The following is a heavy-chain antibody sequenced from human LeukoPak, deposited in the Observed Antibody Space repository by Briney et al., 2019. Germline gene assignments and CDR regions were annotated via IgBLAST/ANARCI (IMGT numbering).Heavy chain of an antibody. V-gene: IGHV4-59*01. CDR2: IYHSGST. CDR1: GGSISGYY. Sequence: SETLSLTCTVSGGSISGYYWSWIRQPPGKGLEWIGYIYHSGSTNYNPSLKSRVTMSVDTSKNQFSLKLSSVTAADTAVYYCARYNQQLAPFDAFDIWGQGTMVTVSS. J-gene: IGHJ3*02. CDR3: ARYNQQLAPFDAFDI. D-gene: IGHD6-13*01.